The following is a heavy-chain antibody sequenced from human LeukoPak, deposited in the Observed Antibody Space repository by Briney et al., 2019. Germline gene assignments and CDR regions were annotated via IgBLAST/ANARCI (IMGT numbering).Heavy chain of an antibody. CDR1: GGTFSSYA. D-gene: IGHD4-11*01. CDR2: IIPIFGTA. J-gene: IGHJ5*02. Sequence: SVKVSCKASGGTFSSYAISWVRQAPGQGLEWMGGIIPIFGTANYAQKFQGRVTITTDESTSTAYMELSSLRSEDTAVYYCARDRSTLYSNYEDNWFDPWGQGTLVTVSS. V-gene: IGHV1-69*05. CDR3: ARDRSTLYSNYEDNWFDP.